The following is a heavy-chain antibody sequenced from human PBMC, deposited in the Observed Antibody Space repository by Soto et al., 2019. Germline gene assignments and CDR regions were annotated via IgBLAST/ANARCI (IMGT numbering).Heavy chain of an antibody. CDR3: ARVSIGSGSYLGEYYYYGMDV. CDR1: GYTFTSYG. CDR2: ISAYNGNT. D-gene: IGHD3-10*01. J-gene: IGHJ6*02. Sequence: QVQLVQSGAEVKKPGASVKVSCKASGYTFTSYGISWVRQAPGQGLEWMGWISAYNGNTNYAQKLQGRVTMTTDTSTSTAYMELRSLRSDDTAVYYCARVSIGSGSYLGEYYYYGMDVWGQGTTVTVSS. V-gene: IGHV1-18*01.